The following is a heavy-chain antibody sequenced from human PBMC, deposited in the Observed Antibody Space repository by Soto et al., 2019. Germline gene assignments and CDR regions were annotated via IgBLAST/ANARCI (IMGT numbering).Heavy chain of an antibody. V-gene: IGHV3-48*01. CDR2: ISSSSNSI. J-gene: IGHJ4*02. D-gene: IGHD3-3*01. Sequence: PGGSLRLSCAASGFTFSRYSMNWVRQAPGKGLEWVSYISSSSNSIYYADSVKGRFTISRDNAENSLHLQMNSLRAEDTAVYYCARVPSYDFWSGYYIAYYFDYWGQGTLVTVSS. CDR1: GFTFSRYS. CDR3: ARVPSYDFWSGYYIAYYFDY.